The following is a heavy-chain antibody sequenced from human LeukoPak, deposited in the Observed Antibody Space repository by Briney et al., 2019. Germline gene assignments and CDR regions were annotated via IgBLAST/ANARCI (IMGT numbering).Heavy chain of an antibody. CDR2: ISGSGGHT. D-gene: IGHD5-24*01. CDR3: AKGGAATMRDGYNYRSYYMEV. Sequence: SGGSLRLSCAASGITFSSHAMSWVRQAPGKGLEWVSLISGSGGHTYYGDSVKGRFTISRDNSTNRLYLQMNSLRPEDTAVYYRAKGGAATMRDGYNYRSYYMEVWGRGTTVTVSS. CDR1: GITFSSHA. J-gene: IGHJ6*03. V-gene: IGHV3-23*01.